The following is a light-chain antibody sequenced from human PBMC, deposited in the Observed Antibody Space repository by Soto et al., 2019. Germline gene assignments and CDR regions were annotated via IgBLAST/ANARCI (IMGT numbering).Light chain of an antibody. V-gene: IGKV3-20*01. CDR3: QQYGSSPPT. CDR1: QSVSSSY. J-gene: IGKJ3*01. Sequence: EIVLTQSPGTLSLSPGERATLSCRASQSVSSSYLAWYQQKPGQAPRLLIYGASSRATGIPDRFSGSGSGTDFTLTISRLEPEDSVVYYCQQYGSSPPTFGPGTKVDIK. CDR2: GAS.